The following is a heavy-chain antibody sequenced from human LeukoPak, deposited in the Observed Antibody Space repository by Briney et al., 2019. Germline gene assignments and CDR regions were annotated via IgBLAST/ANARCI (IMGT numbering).Heavy chain of an antibody. J-gene: IGHJ3*02. Sequence: PGGSLRLSCAASGFTFDDYAMHWVRQAPGKGLEWVSGISWNSGSIGYADSVKGRFTISRDNSKNTLYLQMNSLRAEDTAVYYCARDKWQQLVLGAFDIWGQGTMVTVSS. V-gene: IGHV3-9*01. CDR3: ARDKWQQLVLGAFDI. CDR1: GFTFDDYA. D-gene: IGHD6-13*01. CDR2: ISWNSGSI.